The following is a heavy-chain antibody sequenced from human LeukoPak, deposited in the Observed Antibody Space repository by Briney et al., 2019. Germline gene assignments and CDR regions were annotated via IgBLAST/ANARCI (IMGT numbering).Heavy chain of an antibody. CDR1: GFTFSSYG. CDR3: AKVKSGNIVLMAYASQFDY. D-gene: IGHD2-8*01. CDR2: VSGSGGIT. Sequence: GGSLRLSCAASGFTFSSYGMNWVRQAPGKGLEWVSAVSGSGGITYYANSVKGLFTNPRDNSKNTLYLQMNSLRAEDTAVYYCAKVKSGNIVLMAYASQFDYWGQGTLVTVSS. V-gene: IGHV3-23*01. J-gene: IGHJ4*02.